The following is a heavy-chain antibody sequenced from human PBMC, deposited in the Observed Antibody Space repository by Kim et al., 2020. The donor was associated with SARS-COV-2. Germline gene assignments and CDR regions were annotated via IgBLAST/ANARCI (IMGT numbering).Heavy chain of an antibody. CDR2: GT. D-gene: IGHD3-16*01. Sequence: GTNYAQKFQGRVTMTSDTSISTAYMGLSRLRSDDTAVYYCAREGGYYFDYWGQGTLVTVSS. CDR3: AREGGYYFDY. V-gene: IGHV1-2*02. J-gene: IGHJ4*02.